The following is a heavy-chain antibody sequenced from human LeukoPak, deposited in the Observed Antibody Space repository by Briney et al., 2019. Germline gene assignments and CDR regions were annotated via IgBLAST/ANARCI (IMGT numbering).Heavy chain of an antibody. CDR2: ISSSSSTI. D-gene: IGHD6-6*01. J-gene: IGHJ4*02. Sequence: GGSLRLSCAASGFTFSSYSMNWVRQAPGKGLEWVSYISSSSSTIYYADSVKGRFTISRDNAKNSLYLQMNSLRAEDTAVYYCAKGRGAARPGDFDYWGQGTLVTVSS. CDR3: AKGRGAARPGDFDY. V-gene: IGHV3-48*01. CDR1: GFTFSSYS.